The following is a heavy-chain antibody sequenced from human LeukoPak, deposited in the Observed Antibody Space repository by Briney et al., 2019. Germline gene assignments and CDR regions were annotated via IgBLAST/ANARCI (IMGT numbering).Heavy chain of an antibody. Sequence: SETLSLTCAVYGGSFSGYYWSWIRQPPGKGLEWIGEINHSGSTNYNPSLKSRVTISVDTSKNQFSLKLSSVTAADTAVYYCARMGDYGSGCPFDYWGQGTLVTVSS. D-gene: IGHD6-19*01. CDR2: INHSGST. J-gene: IGHJ4*02. CDR1: GGSFSGYY. V-gene: IGHV4-34*01. CDR3: ARMGDYGSGCPFDY.